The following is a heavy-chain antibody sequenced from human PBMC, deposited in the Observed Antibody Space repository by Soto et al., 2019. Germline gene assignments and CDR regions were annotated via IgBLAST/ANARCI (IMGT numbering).Heavy chain of an antibody. CDR3: ARDHIVLVPAATIDY. Sequence: QVQLVESGGGVVQPGRSLRLSCAASGFTFSSYAMHWVRQAPGKGLEWVAVISYDGSNKYYADSVKGRFTISRDNSKNTLYLQMNSLRAEDTAVYYCARDHIVLVPAATIDYWGQGTLVTVSS. V-gene: IGHV3-30-3*01. CDR2: ISYDGSNK. J-gene: IGHJ4*02. D-gene: IGHD2-2*01. CDR1: GFTFSSYA.